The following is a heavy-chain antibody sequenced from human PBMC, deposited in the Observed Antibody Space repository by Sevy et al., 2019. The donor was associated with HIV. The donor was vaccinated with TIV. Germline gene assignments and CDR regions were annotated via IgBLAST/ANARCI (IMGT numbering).Heavy chain of an antibody. CDR3: AKIPDRVVVPAAINYYYYYMDV. D-gene: IGHD2-2*01. V-gene: IGHV3-30*02. Sequence: GGSLRLSCAASGFTFSSYGMHWVRQAPGKGLEWVAFIRYDGSNKYYADSVKDRFTISRDNSKNTLYLQMNSLRAEDTAVYYCAKIPDRVVVPAAINYYYYYMDVWGKGTTVTVSS. CDR2: IRYDGSNK. CDR1: GFTFSSYG. J-gene: IGHJ6*03.